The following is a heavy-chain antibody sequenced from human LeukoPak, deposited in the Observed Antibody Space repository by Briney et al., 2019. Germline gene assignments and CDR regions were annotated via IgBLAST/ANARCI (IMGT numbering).Heavy chain of an antibody. CDR3: ARTNIVVVPAARQGDYYYYMDV. J-gene: IGHJ6*03. D-gene: IGHD2-2*01. V-gene: IGHV4-4*09. Sequence: YHPSLKSRVTISVDTSKNQFSLKLSSVTAADTAVYYCARTNIVVVPAARQGDYYYYMDVWGKGTTVTVSS.